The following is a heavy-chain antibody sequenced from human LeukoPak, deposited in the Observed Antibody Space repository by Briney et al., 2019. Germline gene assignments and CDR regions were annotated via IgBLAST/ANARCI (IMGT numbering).Heavy chain of an antibody. CDR3: ARKFSSSSVLYYYYYMDV. J-gene: IGHJ6*03. CDR2: INHSGST. V-gene: IGHV4-34*01. D-gene: IGHD6-13*01. CDR1: GGSFSGYY. Sequence: PSETLSLTCAVYGGSFSGYYWSWIRQPPGKGLEWIGEINHSGSTNYNPSLKSRVTISVDTSKNQSSLKLSSVTAADTAVYYCARKFSSSSVLYYYYYMDVWGKGTTVTVSS.